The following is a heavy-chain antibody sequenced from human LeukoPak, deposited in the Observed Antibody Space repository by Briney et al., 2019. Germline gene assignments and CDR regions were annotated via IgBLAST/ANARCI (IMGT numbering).Heavy chain of an antibody. CDR3: AKDGGSDPDSFDI. J-gene: IGHJ3*02. CDR1: GFTLGDYA. V-gene: IGHV3-30*02. Sequence: PGGSLRLSCTASGFTLGDYAMSWVRQAPGKGLEWLAFIRYDGSNKNYADSVKGRFTISRDNTKNSLYLQMNSLRAEDTAVYYCAKDGGSDPDSFDIWGQGTMVTVSS. CDR2: IRYDGSNK. D-gene: IGHD2-15*01.